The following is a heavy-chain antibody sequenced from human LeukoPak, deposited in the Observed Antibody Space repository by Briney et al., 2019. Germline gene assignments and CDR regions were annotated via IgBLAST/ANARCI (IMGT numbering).Heavy chain of an antibody. V-gene: IGHV3-30*18. CDR2: ISYDGSNK. CDR1: GFTFSSYG. CDR3: AKDRDSSGLDY. D-gene: IGHD3-22*01. J-gene: IGHJ4*02. Sequence: GGSLRLSCAASGFTFSSYGMHWVRQPPGKGLEWVAVISYDGSNKYYADSVKGRFTISRDNSKNTLYLQMNSLRAEDTAVYYCAKDRDSSGLDYWGQGTLVTVSS.